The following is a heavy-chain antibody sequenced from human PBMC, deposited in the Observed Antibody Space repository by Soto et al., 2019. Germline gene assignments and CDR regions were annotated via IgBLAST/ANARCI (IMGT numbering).Heavy chain of an antibody. D-gene: IGHD1-26*01. J-gene: IGHJ4*02. V-gene: IGHV3-64D*08. CDR1: GFTFSSNA. CDR2: ISSNGGST. CDR3: VKGLWGDYLDY. Sequence: GGSLRLSCSASGFTFSSNALHWVRQAPGKGLEYVSAISSNGGSTYYTDSVKGRFTISRDNSKNTLYLQMSSLRAEDTAVYYCVKGLWGDYLDYWGQGTPVTVSS.